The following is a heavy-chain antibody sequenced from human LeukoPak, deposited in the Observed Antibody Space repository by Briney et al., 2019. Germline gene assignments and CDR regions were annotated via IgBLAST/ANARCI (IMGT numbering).Heavy chain of an antibody. V-gene: IGHV3-23*01. CDR3: ASADFIAATGTQDY. J-gene: IGHJ4*02. D-gene: IGHD6-13*01. Sequence: GGSLRLSCAASGFTFSSYAMSWVRQAPGKGLEWVSAISGSGGSTYYADSVKGRFTISRDNSKNTLYLQMNSLRAEDTAVYYCASADFIAATGTQDYWGQGTLVTVSS. CDR1: GFTFSSYA. CDR2: ISGSGGST.